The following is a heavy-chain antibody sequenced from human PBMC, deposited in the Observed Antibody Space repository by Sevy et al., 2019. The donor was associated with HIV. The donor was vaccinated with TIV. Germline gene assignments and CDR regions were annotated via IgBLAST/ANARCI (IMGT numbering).Heavy chain of an antibody. CDR3: TRVEGATDWGMDA. CDR2: IRSKANGGTT. Sequence: GGSLRLSCRASGFTSGGYTMSWVRQAPGKGLEWVGFIRSKANGGTTAYAASVQGRFTISRDDSKSIAYLQMNSLKTEDTGVYYCTRVEGATDWGMDARGQGTTVTVSS. CDR1: GFTSGGYT. D-gene: IGHD1-26*01. V-gene: IGHV3-49*04. J-gene: IGHJ6*02.